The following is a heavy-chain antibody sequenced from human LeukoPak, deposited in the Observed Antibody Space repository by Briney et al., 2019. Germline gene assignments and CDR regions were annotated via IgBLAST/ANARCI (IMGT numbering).Heavy chain of an antibody. J-gene: IGHJ4*02. D-gene: IGHD3-10*01. CDR1: GGSISSGGYY. Sequence: SETPSLTCTVSGGSISSGGYYWSWIRQHPGKGLEWIGYIYYSGSTYYNPSLKSRVTISVDTSKNQFSLKLSSVAAADTAVYYCASEVGGGYFDYWGQGTLVTVSS. CDR2: IYYSGST. V-gene: IGHV4-31*03. CDR3: ASEVGGGYFDY.